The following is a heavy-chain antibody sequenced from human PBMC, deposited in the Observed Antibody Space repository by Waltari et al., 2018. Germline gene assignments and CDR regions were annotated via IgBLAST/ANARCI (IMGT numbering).Heavy chain of an antibody. CDR2: INPNSGGT. CDR1: GYTFTGYY. J-gene: IGHJ6*03. Sequence: QVQLVQSGAEVKKPGASVKVSCKASGYTFTGYYMHWVRQAPGQGREWRGWINPNSGGTNYAQKFQGRVTMTRDTSIRPAYMELSRLRSDDTAVYYCARHSGSYYYYYMDVWGKGTTVTVSS. CDR3: ARHSGSYYYYYMDV. V-gene: IGHV1-2*02. D-gene: IGHD1-26*01.